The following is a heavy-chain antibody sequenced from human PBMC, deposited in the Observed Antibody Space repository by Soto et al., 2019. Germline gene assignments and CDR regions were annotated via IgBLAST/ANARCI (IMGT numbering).Heavy chain of an antibody. CDR2: IGTSSSYI. D-gene: IGHD4-17*01. CDR3: ARDSVRDYLYYNYGMDV. V-gene: IGHV3-21*01. CDR1: GFTFSSYT. J-gene: IGHJ6*02. Sequence: KTGGSLRLSCAASGFTFSSYTMNWVRQAPGRGLEWVSSIGTSSSYIYYADSVKGRFTISRDNAKNSLFLQMNSLRADDTAVYYCARDSVRDYLYYNYGMDVWGQGTTVTVSS.